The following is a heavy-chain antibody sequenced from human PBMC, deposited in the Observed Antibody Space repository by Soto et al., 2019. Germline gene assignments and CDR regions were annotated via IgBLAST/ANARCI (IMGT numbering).Heavy chain of an antibody. CDR2: ISYDGSNK. V-gene: IGHV3-30*18. CDR3: AKLPPPLRYFDPVDYYYYMDV. Sequence: PGGSLRLSCAASGFTFSSYGMHWVRQAPGKGLEWVAVISYDGSNKYYADSVKGRFTISRDNSKNTLYLQMNSLRAEDTAVYYCAKLPPPLRYFDPVDYYYYMDVWGKGTTVTVSS. J-gene: IGHJ6*03. D-gene: IGHD3-9*01. CDR1: GFTFSSYG.